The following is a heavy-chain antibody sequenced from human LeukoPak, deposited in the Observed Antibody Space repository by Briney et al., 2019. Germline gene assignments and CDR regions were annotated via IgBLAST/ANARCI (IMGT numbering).Heavy chain of an antibody. J-gene: IGHJ3*01. V-gene: IGHV3-30-3*01. CDR1: GFTFSSYA. Sequence: PGGSLRLSCAASGFTFSSYAMHWVRQAPGKGLKWVAVISYDGSNKYYADSVKGRFTIFRDNAKTLLYLQMNSLRAEDTAVYYCARPGYTAGYDLWGQGTLVTVSS. D-gene: IGHD3-9*01. CDR3: ARPGYTAGYDL. CDR2: ISYDGSNK.